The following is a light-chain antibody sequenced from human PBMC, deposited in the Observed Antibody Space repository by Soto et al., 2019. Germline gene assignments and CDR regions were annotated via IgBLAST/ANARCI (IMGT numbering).Light chain of an antibody. CDR3: SSYAGTWAYV. V-gene: IGLV2-8*01. CDR1: SSDVGGYNY. CDR2: DVS. J-gene: IGLJ1*01. Sequence: QSALTQPPSASGSPGQSVTISCTGTSSDVGGYNYVSWYQQHPGKAPKVLIYDVSKRPSGVPDRFSGSKSGNTASLTVSGLQADDEADYYCSSYAGTWAYVFGTGTKLTVL.